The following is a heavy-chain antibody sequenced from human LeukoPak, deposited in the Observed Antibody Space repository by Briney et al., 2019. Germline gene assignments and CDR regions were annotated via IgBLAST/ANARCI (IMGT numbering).Heavy chain of an antibody. V-gene: IGHV1-8*01. CDR1: GYTFTSYG. Sequence: ASVKVSCKASGYTFTSYGINWVRQATGQGLEWMGWMNPNSGNTGYAQKFQGRVTMTRNTSISTAYMELSSLRSEDTAVYYCARGGIAAAGTAGWGQGTLVTVSS. D-gene: IGHD6-13*01. J-gene: IGHJ4*02. CDR2: MNPNSGNT. CDR3: ARGGIAAAGTAG.